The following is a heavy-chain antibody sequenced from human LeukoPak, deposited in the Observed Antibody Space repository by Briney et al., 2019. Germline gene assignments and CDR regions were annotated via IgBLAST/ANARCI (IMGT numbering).Heavy chain of an antibody. J-gene: IGHJ4*02. V-gene: IGHV4-59*01. CDR1: GGSFSSYY. D-gene: IGHD5-18*01. Sequence: KASETLSLTCTVSGGSFSSYYWSWIRQPPGRGVEWVGYIYDTGTTNYNPSLSSRVTISLDTSKNLFSLKLTSVTAADTAVYYCARGLTADSWGQGTLVTVSP. CDR2: IYDTGTT. CDR3: ARGLTADS.